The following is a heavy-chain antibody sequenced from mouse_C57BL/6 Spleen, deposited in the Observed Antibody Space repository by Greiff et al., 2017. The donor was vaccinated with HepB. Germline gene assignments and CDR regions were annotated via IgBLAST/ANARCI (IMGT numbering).Heavy chain of an antibody. Sequence: VQLQQSGAELARPGASVKLSCKASGYTFTSYGISWVKQRTGQGLEWIGEIYPRSGNTYYNEKFKGKATLTADKSSSTAYMELRSLTSEDSAVYFCARSLITTVVEESWFAYWGQGTLVTVSA. CDR2: IYPRSGNT. D-gene: IGHD1-1*01. CDR1: GYTFTSYG. CDR3: ARSLITTVVEESWFAY. J-gene: IGHJ3*01. V-gene: IGHV1-81*01.